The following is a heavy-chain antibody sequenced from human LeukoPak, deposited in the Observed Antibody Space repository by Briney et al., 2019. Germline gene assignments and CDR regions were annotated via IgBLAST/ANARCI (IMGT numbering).Heavy chain of an antibody. Sequence: SETLSLTCTVSGGSISSSSSYWGWIRQPPGKGLEWIGSIYYSGSTYYNPSLKSRVTISVDTSKNQFYLKLSSVTAEDTAVYYCARHEGIQLWLQDYWGQGTLVTVSS. CDR3: ARHEGIQLWLQDY. J-gene: IGHJ4*02. V-gene: IGHV4-39*01. CDR2: IYYSGST. D-gene: IGHD5-18*01. CDR1: GGSISSSSSY.